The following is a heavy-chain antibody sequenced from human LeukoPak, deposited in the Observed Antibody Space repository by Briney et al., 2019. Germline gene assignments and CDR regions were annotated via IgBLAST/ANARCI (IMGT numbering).Heavy chain of an antibody. V-gene: IGHV1-46*01. D-gene: IGHD6-13*01. Sequence: ASVKVSCKASGYTFTNYFMHWVRQAPGQGRVWMGIINPSGGSTSYAQKFQGRVTMTRDTSTSTVYMELSSLSCEATAVYYCARCGSSSSPFFDYWGQGTLVTVSS. CDR1: GYTFTNYF. J-gene: IGHJ4*02. CDR3: ARCGSSSSPFFDY. CDR2: INPSGGST.